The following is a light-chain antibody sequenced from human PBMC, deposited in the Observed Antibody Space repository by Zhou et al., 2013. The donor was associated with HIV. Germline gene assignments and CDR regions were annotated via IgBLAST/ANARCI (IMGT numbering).Light chain of an antibody. CDR2: SAS. CDR1: QSISRA. Sequence: DIQLTQSPSSLSASLGDRVTISCRSSQSISRALHWFQHKTGKAPKLLIHSASTLDSGVPSRFSGSESATDFTLTISNLQPEDVATYYCQQTYTVPFTFGPGTTLDI. V-gene: IGKV1-39*01. J-gene: IGKJ3*01. CDR3: QQTYTVPFT.